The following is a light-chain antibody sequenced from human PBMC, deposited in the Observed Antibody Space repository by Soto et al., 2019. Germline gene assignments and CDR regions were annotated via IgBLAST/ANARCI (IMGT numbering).Light chain of an antibody. V-gene: IGLV1-40*01. J-gene: IGLJ1*01. CDR3: QSYDSSLSGYV. CDR1: SSNFGAGYD. CDR2: GNS. Sequence: QSVLTQPPSVSGAPGQRVTISCTGSSSNFGAGYDVHWYRQLPGTAPKLLIYGNSNRPSGVPDRFSGSKSGTSASLAITGLQAEDEADYYCQSYDSSLSGYVFGTGTKVTVL.